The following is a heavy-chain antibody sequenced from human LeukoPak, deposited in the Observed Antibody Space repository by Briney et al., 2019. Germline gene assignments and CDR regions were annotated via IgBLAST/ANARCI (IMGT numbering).Heavy chain of an antibody. V-gene: IGHV3-23*01. Sequence: GGTLRLSCAASGFTFSSYGMSWVRQAPGKGLEWVSAISGSGGSTYYADSVKGRFTISRDNSKNTLYLQMNSLRVEDTAVYYCARVGGAAAGYYYYYYMDVWGKGTTVTVSS. D-gene: IGHD6-13*01. CDR2: ISGSGGST. J-gene: IGHJ6*03. CDR3: ARVGGAAAGYYYYYYMDV. CDR1: GFTFSSYG.